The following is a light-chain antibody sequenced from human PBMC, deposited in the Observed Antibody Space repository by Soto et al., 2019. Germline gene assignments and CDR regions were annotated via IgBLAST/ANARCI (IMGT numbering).Light chain of an antibody. CDR2: EVS. CDR1: SGDVGGYYY. Sequence: QSALTQPASVSGSPGQSITISCTGTSGDVGGYYYVSWYQQLPGKAPKLMISEVSNRPSGVSNRFSGSKSVNTASLTISGLQAEDEADYYCASYTRTTTLVFGGGTKLTVL. CDR3: ASYTRTTTLV. J-gene: IGLJ2*01. V-gene: IGLV2-14*01.